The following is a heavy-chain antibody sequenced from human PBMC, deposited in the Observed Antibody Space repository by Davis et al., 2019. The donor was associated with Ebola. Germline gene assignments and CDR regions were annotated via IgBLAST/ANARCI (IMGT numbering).Heavy chain of an antibody. D-gene: IGHD7-27*01. V-gene: IGHV3-23*01. Sequence: PGGSLRLSCAASGVTFSSYAMSWVRQAPGKGLEWVSGISGNAGSTYYADSVKGRFTISRDNAKNSLYLQMNSLRDEDTAVYYCAREGLTGDVSFDYWGQGTLVTVSS. CDR1: GVTFSSYA. CDR2: ISGNAGST. CDR3: AREGLTGDVSFDY. J-gene: IGHJ4*02.